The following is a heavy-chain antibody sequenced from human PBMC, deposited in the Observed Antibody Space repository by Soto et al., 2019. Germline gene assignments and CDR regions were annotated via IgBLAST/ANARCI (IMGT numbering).Heavy chain of an antibody. Sequence: PSETLSLTCAVSGGSISSGGYSWSWIRQPPGKGLEWFGYFFHIGSTYYNPSLKIRVTFSVDRSKNHFSLKLSFVTAADTAVYYCASGQQLVRNYWGQGTLVTVS. CDR1: GGSISSGGYS. D-gene: IGHD6-13*01. V-gene: IGHV4-30-2*01. J-gene: IGHJ4*02. CDR3: ASGQQLVRNY. CDR2: FFHIGST.